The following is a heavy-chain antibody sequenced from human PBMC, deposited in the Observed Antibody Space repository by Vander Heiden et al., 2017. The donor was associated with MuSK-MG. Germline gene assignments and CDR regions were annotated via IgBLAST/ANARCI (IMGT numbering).Heavy chain of an antibody. CDR3: ATTDYGDYRFDY. J-gene: IGHJ4*02. Sequence: EVQLFASGGGLVQPGGSLRLSCAASGFTFSSYAMSWVRQAPGKGLEWVSAMSGSGGSTYYEDSVKGRFTISRDNSKNTLYLQMNSLRAEDTAVYYCATTDYGDYRFDYWGQGTLVTVSS. CDR2: MSGSGGST. D-gene: IGHD4-17*01. V-gene: IGHV3-23*01. CDR1: GFTFSSYA.